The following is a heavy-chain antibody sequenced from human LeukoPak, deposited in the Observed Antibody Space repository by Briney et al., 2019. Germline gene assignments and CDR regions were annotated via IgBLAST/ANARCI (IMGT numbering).Heavy chain of an antibody. J-gene: IGHJ4*02. CDR1: GGSVSSGSYY. CDR2: IYYSGST. Sequence: SETLSLTCTVSGGSVSSGSYYWSWIRQPPGKGLEWIGYIYYSGSTNYNPSLKSRVTISVDTSKNQFSLKLSSVTAADTAVYYCARRNYYDSSYLFDYWGQGTPVTVSS. CDR3: ARRNYYDSSYLFDY. D-gene: IGHD3-22*01. V-gene: IGHV4-61*01.